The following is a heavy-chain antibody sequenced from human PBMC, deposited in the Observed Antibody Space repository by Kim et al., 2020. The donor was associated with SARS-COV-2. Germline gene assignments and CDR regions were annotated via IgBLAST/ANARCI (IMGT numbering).Heavy chain of an antibody. V-gene: IGHV3-30-3*01. D-gene: IGHD3-16*02. CDR1: GFTFSSYA. Sequence: GGSLRLSCAASGFTFSSYAMHWVRQAPGKGLEWVAVISYDGSNKYYADSVKGRFTISRDNSKNTLYLQMNSLRAEDTAVYYCARMGYDYVWGSYRYTGIFDYWGQGTLVTVSS. J-gene: IGHJ4*02. CDR2: ISYDGSNK. CDR3: ARMGYDYVWGSYRYTGIFDY.